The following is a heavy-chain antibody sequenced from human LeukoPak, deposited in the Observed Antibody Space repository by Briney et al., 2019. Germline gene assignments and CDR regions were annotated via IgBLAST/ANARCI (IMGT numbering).Heavy chain of an antibody. Sequence: EASVKVSCKASGYTFTSYDINWVRQATGQGLEWMGWMNPNSGNTGYAQKFQGRVTMTRNTSISTAYMELSSLRSEDTAVYYCARGRVTMVRAKGQTPLDYWGQGTLVTVSS. CDR3: ARGRVTMVRAKGQTPLDY. V-gene: IGHV1-8*01. CDR1: GYTFTSYD. J-gene: IGHJ4*02. D-gene: IGHD3-10*01. CDR2: MNPNSGNT.